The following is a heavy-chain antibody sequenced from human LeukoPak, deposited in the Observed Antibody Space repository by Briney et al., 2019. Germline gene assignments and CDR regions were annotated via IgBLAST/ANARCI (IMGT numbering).Heavy chain of an antibody. D-gene: IGHD2-2*01. CDR2: IYYSGST. V-gene: IGHV4-39*01. CDR1: GGSISSSSYY. J-gene: IGHJ4*02. Sequence: SETLSLTCTVSGGSISSSSYYWGWTRQPPGKGLEWIGSIYYSGSTYYNPSLKSRVTISVDTSKNQFSLKLSSVTAADTAEYYCARLSRRDIVVVPAAPGPDYWGQGTLVTVSS. CDR3: ARLSRRDIVVVPAAPGPDY.